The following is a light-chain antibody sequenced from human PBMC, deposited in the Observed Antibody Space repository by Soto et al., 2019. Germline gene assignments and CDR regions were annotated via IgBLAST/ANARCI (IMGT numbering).Light chain of an antibody. CDR1: QTISSW. J-gene: IGKJ1*01. CDR2: KAS. V-gene: IGKV1-5*03. CDR3: QHYNSYSEA. Sequence: GSLGDRVTITCRASQTISSWLAWYQQKPGKAPKLLIYKASTLKSGVPSRFSGSGSGTEFTLTISSLQPDDFATYYCQHYNSYSEAFGQGTKVDIK.